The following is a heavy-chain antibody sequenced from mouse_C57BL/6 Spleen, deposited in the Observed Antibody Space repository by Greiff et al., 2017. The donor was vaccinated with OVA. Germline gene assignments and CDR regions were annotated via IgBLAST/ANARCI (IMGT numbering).Heavy chain of an antibody. Sequence: VQLQQSGPGLVQPSQSLSITCTVSGFSLTSYGVHWVRQSPGKGLEWLGVIWRGGSTDYNAAFMSRLSITKDNSKSQVFFKMNSLQADDTAIYYCAKEENWDLYYFDYWGQGTTLTVSS. CDR3: AKEENWDLYYFDY. J-gene: IGHJ2*01. CDR1: GFSLTSYG. D-gene: IGHD4-1*01. V-gene: IGHV2-5*01. CDR2: IWRGGST.